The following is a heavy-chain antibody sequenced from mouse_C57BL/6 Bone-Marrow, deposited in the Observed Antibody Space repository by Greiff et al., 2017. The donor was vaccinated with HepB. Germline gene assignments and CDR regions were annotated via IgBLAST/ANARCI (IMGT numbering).Heavy chain of an antibody. CDR1: GYTFTSYW. J-gene: IGHJ3*01. Sequence: QVHVKQSGAELVKPGASVKMSCKASGYTFTSYWITWVKQRPGQGLEWIGDIYPGSGSTNYNEKFKSKATLTVDTSSSTAYMQLSSLTSEDSAVYYCATYYYGSSYDAYWGQGTLVTVSA. V-gene: IGHV1-55*01. CDR3: ATYYYGSSYDAY. D-gene: IGHD1-1*01. CDR2: IYPGSGST.